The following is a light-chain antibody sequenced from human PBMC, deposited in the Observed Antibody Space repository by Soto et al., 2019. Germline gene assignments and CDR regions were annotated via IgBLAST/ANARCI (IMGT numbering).Light chain of an antibody. CDR1: QSVSRSY. CDR3: QQYGSSPRSWT. V-gene: IGKV3-20*01. Sequence: EIVLTQSPGTLSLSPGERATLSCRASQSVSRSYLAWYQQKPGQSPRLLIFSAYSRATGLPDRFGDSGFGTDFSLTISRLEPEDFAVYYCQQYGSSPRSWTVGQGNKVEIK. CDR2: SAY. J-gene: IGKJ1*01.